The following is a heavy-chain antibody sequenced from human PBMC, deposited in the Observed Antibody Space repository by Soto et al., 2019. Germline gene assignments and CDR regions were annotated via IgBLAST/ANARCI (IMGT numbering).Heavy chain of an antibody. CDR2: MNPNSGNT. V-gene: IGHV1-8*01. Sequence: VASVKVSCKASGYTFTSYDINWVRQATGQGLEWMGWMNPNSGNTGYAQKFQGRVTMTRNTSISTAYMELSSLRSEDTAVYYCARVGCDYIWDKRRCWFDPWGKGTLVTVST. D-gene: IGHD3-16*01. J-gene: IGHJ5*02. CDR3: ARVGCDYIWDKRRCWFDP. CDR1: GYTFTSYD.